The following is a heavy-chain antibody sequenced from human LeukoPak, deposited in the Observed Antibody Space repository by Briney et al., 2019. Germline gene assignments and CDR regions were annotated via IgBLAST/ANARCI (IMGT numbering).Heavy chain of an antibody. J-gene: IGHJ4*02. CDR3: ARLWTDYYGSGKGDY. V-gene: IGHV4-39*01. CDR1: GGSISSSSYY. D-gene: IGHD3-10*01. CDR2: IYYSGST. Sequence: SETLSLTCTVSGGSISSSSYYWGWIRQPPGKGLEWIGSIYYSGSTYYNPSLKSRVTISVDTSKNQFSLKLSSVTAADTAVYYCARLWTDYYGSGKGDYWGQGTLVTVSS.